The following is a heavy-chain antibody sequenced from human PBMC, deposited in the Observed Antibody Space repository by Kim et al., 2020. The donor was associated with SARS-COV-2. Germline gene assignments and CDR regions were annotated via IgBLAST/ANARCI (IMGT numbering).Heavy chain of an antibody. Sequence: GGTLSLSCAASGFTFDDYAMHWVRQAPGKGLEWVSGISWNSGSIGYADSVKGRFAISRDNAKNSLYLQMNSLRAEDTALYYCAKDMAVAGTRGDDACDI. CDR3: AKDMAVAGTRGDDACDI. CDR2: ISWNSGSI. J-gene: IGHJ3*02. V-gene: IGHV3-9*01. D-gene: IGHD6-19*01. CDR1: GFTFDDYA.